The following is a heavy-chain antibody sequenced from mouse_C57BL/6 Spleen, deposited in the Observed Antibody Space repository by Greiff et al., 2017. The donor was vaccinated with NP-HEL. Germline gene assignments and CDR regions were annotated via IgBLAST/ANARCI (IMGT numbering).Heavy chain of an antibody. J-gene: IGHJ4*01. CDR1: GFTFTDYY. CDR3: ARFPYDYDGGYAMDY. CDR2: IRNKANGYTT. D-gene: IGHD2-4*01. Sequence: EVKLMESGGGLVQPGGSLSLSCAASGFTFTDYYMSWVRQPPGKALEWLGFIRNKANGYTTEYSASVKGRFTISRDNSQSILYLQMNALRAEDSATYYCARFPYDYDGGYAMDYWGQGTSVTVSS. V-gene: IGHV7-3*01.